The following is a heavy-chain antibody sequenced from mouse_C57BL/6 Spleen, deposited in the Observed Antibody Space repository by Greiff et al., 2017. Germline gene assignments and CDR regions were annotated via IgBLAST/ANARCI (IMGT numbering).Heavy chain of an antibody. J-gene: IGHJ3*01. D-gene: IGHD2-5*01. V-gene: IGHV5-4*01. Sequence: EVMLVESGGGLVKPGGSLKLSCAASGFTFSSYAMSWVRQTPEKRLEWVATISDGGSYTYYPDNVKGRFTISRDNAKNNLYLQMSHLTSEDTAMYYCARDGILYSNLFAYWGQGTLVTVSA. CDR2: ISDGGSYT. CDR3: ARDGILYSNLFAY. CDR1: GFTFSSYA.